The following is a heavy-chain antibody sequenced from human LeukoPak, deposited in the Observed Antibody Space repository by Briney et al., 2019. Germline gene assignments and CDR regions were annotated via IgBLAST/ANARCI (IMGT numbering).Heavy chain of an antibody. J-gene: IGHJ3*01. V-gene: IGHV3-23*01. Sequence: GGSLRLSCEASGFTFNSYAMSWVRQAPGKGLDWVSVISGGGVGRTDYADSVRGRFTISRDDSKNTMYLEMNSLTVEGTAVYFCAKEDPWFGDAFDLWGQETLVTVSS. D-gene: IGHD3-10*01. CDR2: ISGGGVGRT. CDR1: GFTFNSYA. CDR3: AKEDPWFGDAFDL.